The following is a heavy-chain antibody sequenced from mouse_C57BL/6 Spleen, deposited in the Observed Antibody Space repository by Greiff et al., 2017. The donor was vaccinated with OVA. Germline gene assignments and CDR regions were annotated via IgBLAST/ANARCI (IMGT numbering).Heavy chain of an antibody. D-gene: IGHD1-1*01. CDR2: IRNKANNHAT. CDR1: GFTFSDAW. J-gene: IGHJ3*01. Sequence: EVQRVESGGGLVQPGGSMKLSCAASGFTFSDAWMDWVRQSPEKGLEWVAEIRNKANNHATYYAESVKGRFTISRDDSKSSVYLQMNSLRAEDTGIYYCTRSYYYGLYGFAYWGQGTLVTVSA. CDR3: TRSYYYGLYGFAY. V-gene: IGHV6-6*01.